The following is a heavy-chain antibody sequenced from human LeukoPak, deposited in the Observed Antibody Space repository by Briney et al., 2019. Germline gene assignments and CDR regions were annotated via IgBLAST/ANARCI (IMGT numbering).Heavy chain of an antibody. D-gene: IGHD6-13*01. CDR1: DGSISSYY. CDR2: IQYSGST. V-gene: IGHV4-59*01. CDR3: ARGGTSSWYNWFDP. J-gene: IGHJ5*02. Sequence: SETLSLTCTVSDGSISSYYWSWIRQPPGKGLEWIGYIQYSGSTYYIPSLKSRLTISADTSRNQFSLRLSSVTAADTAVYYCARGGTSSWYNWFDPWGQGTLVTVSS.